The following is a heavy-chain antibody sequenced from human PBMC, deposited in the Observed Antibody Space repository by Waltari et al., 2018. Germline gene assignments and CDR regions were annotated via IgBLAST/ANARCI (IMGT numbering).Heavy chain of an antibody. J-gene: IGHJ4*02. CDR1: GFPFSSSW. D-gene: IGHD5-12*01. Sequence: EVHLVESGGGLLQPGGSLSLSCAASGFPFSSSWMPWVRRAPGKGLVWVSRINTDGTRTTYADSVKGRFTISRDNAKNMLYLEMNSLRAEDTAVYYCARVGEGEMATIAALDYWGQGTLVTVSS. V-gene: IGHV3-74*01. CDR2: INTDGTRT. CDR3: ARVGEGEMATIAALDY.